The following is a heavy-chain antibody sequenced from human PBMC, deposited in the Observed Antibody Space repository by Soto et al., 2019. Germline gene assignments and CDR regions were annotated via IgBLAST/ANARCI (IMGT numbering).Heavy chain of an antibody. CDR2: VHISGHS. D-gene: IGHD1-1*01. CDR3: ARVRQGCSANNCYFDP. Sequence: QVHLQESGPGLVAPSGTLSLTCTLSGGSVRAPDWWNWVRQSPDKGLEWIAEVHISGHSNYNPSLRRRVSVSIDSSKNQFYLNLNSVTAAHTAIYYCARVRQGCSANNCYFDPWGQGTQVTISS. V-gene: IGHV4-4*02. J-gene: IGHJ5*01. CDR1: GGSVRAPDW.